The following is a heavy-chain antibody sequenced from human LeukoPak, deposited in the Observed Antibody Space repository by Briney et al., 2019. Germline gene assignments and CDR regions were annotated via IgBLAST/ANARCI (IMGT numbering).Heavy chain of an antibody. D-gene: IGHD6-19*01. V-gene: IGHV3-23*01. J-gene: IGHJ4*02. CDR3: AKGRSGRYEGLDY. CDR1: GFTFSTYA. Sequence: PGGSLRLSCTASGFTFSTYAMTWVRQAPGKGLEWVSVISHGGDSAWYADSVKGRFTISRDNSKSTLFLQMNSLRADDTAIYYCAKGRSGRYEGLDYWGQGILVTVSS. CDR2: ISHGGDSA.